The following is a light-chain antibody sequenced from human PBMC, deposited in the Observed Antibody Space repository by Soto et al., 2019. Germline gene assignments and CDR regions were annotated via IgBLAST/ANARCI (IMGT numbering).Light chain of an antibody. J-gene: IGKJ5*01. CDR1: QSVSSSY. V-gene: IGKV3-20*01. Sequence: IVLTQSPGTLSLSPGERATLSCRASQSVSSSYLSWYQQKPGQAPRFLIYGASSRATGIPDRFSGSGSGTDFTLTINRLEPEYVAVYYCQQYGSSITFCQGTRLEIK. CDR2: GAS. CDR3: QQYGSSIT.